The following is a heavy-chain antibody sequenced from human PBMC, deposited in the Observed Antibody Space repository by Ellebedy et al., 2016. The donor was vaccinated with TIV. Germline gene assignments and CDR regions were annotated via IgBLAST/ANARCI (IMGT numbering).Heavy chain of an antibody. CDR3: ARAGYCNEDLCNTPNH. CDR2: MKPEGMT. CDR1: GLTLRDYW. V-gene: IGHV3-74*01. D-gene: IGHD2-15*01. Sequence: GGSLRLSCTASGLTLRDYWMHWVRQAPGKGLVWVSLMKPEGMTHYADAVRGRFTISRDNAKNTLFLQMDSLTDEDTAVYYCARAGYCNEDLCNTPNHWGPGTPVAVSS. J-gene: IGHJ4*02.